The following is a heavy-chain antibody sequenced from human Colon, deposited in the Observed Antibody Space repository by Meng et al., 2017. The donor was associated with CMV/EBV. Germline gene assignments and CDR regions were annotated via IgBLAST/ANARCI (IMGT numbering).Heavy chain of an antibody. Sequence: ASVKVSCKASGYSFNGYYVHWVRQAPGQGLEWMGWIDPNSGDTNYAQNFQGRVTMTRDTSITTAHMELTSLTSDDTALYYCAREGMSSPSAADSWGQGTLVTVSS. V-gene: IGHV1-2*02. J-gene: IGHJ4*02. CDR3: AREGMSSPSAADS. CDR1: GYSFNGYY. CDR2: IDPNSGDT. D-gene: IGHD6-6*01.